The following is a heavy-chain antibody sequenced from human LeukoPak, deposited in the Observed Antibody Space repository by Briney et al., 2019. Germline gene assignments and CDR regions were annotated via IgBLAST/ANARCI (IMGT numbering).Heavy chain of an antibody. CDR1: GGSFSGYY. CDR2: IYYSGST. J-gene: IGHJ4*02. CDR3: ASHGNDVSGYSY. Sequence: SETLSLTCAVYGGSFSGYYWSWIRQPPGKGLEWIGSIYYSGSTYYNPSLKSRVTISVDTSKNQFSLKLSSVTAADTAVYYCASHGNDVSGYSYWGQGTLVTVSS. V-gene: IGHV4-34*01. D-gene: IGHD5-18*01.